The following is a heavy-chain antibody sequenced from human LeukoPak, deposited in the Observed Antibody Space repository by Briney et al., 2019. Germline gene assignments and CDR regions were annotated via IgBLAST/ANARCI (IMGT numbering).Heavy chain of an antibody. J-gene: IGHJ4*02. CDR1: GGSISSYY. V-gene: IGHV4-59*08. D-gene: IGHD3-22*01. CDR2: IYYSGST. CDR3: ARSYYYDSSGYSEPYYFDY. Sequence: PSETPSLTCTVSGGSISSYYWSWIRQPPGKGLEWIGYIYYSGSTNYNPSLKSRVTISVDTSKNQFSLKLSSVTAADTAVYYCARSYYYDSSGYSEPYYFDYWGQGTLVTVSS.